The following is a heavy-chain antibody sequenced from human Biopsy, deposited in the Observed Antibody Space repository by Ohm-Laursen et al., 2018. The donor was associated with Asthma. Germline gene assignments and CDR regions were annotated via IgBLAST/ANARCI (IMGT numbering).Heavy chain of an antibody. V-gene: IGHV4-31*03. CDR2: IYYSGST. CDR1: SGCINIGDYF. D-gene: IGHD4-17*01. J-gene: IGHJ5*02. CDR3: ARTTYGHDGFDP. Sequence: LSLTCTVSSGCINIGDYFWSWIRQHLVKVLERFGHIYYSGSTYYTPSRKSRVSISLDTSKNQFSLSLTSVTAADTAVYYCARTTYGHDGFDPWGQGTLVTVSS.